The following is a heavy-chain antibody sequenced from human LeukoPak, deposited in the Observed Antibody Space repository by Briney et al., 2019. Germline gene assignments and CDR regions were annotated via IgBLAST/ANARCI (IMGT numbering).Heavy chain of an antibody. Sequence: GGSLRLSCTASGFTFSNYAMTWVRQAPGKGLEWVSGISGNGGSTYYADSVKGRFTISRDYSKSSLHLQMNSLGAEDTAVYYCAKTSGSYFAGFDCWGQGTLVTVSS. CDR2: ISGNGGST. CDR1: GFTFSNYA. J-gene: IGHJ4*02. D-gene: IGHD3-22*01. V-gene: IGHV3-23*01. CDR3: AKTSGSYFAGFDC.